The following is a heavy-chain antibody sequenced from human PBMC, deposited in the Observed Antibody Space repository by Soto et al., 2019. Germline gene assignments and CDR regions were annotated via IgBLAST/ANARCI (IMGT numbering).Heavy chain of an antibody. V-gene: IGHV1-69*12. Sequence: QVQLVQSGAEVKKPGSSVKVSCKASGGSLSNYGISWVRQAPGQGLEWMGGIIPVFGTANYAQKFQGRVTITADESTRIVYMDVTSLKSEDMAVYYCARGDATKIVVTTYYAMDVWGQGTTVTVSS. D-gene: IGHD3-9*01. CDR3: ARGDATKIVVTTYYAMDV. J-gene: IGHJ6*02. CDR1: GGSLSNYG. CDR2: IIPVFGTA.